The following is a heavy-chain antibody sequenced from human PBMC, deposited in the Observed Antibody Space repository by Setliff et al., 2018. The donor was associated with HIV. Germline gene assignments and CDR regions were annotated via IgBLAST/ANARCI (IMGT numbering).Heavy chain of an antibody. Sequence: ASVKVSCKASGYTFTSYDINWVRQAPGQGLEWMGWISGYNGDTNYAQKLQGRATMTIDTATSRAYMVLRSLRSDDTAVYFCARLGSGWSDSYYYAMDIWGQGTTVTVSS. CDR2: ISGYNGDT. V-gene: IGHV1-18*01. D-gene: IGHD6-19*01. CDR3: ARLGSGWSDSYYYAMDI. CDR1: GYTFTSYD. J-gene: IGHJ6*02.